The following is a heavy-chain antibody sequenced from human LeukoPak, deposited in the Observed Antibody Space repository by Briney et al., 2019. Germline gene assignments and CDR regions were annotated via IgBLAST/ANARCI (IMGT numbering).Heavy chain of an antibody. J-gene: IGHJ3*02. V-gene: IGHV4-34*01. Sequence: PSETLSLTCTVSGGSISSYYWSWIRQPPGKGLEWIGEVNHSGSTNYNPSLKSRVTISVDTSKNQFSLKLSSVTAADTAVYYCARVEKTDYDFWSGSKSSVAAFDIWGQGTKVTVSP. CDR3: ARVEKTDYDFWSGSKSSVAAFDI. CDR1: GGSISSYY. D-gene: IGHD3-3*01. CDR2: VNHSGST.